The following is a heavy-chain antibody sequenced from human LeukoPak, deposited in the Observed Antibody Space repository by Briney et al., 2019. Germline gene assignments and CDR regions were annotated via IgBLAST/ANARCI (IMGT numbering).Heavy chain of an antibody. CDR3: AKAHSISWPYAFDS. V-gene: IGHV3-23*01. CDR2: ISGNGGRT. CDR1: GVTFSNNA. J-gene: IGHJ4*02. D-gene: IGHD6-13*01. Sequence: PGGSLRLSCAASGVTFSNNAMAWVRQAPGKGLEWVSAISGNGGRTYSADSVQGRFTISRDNSKNMVYLQMDNLRAEDSAMYYCAKAHSISWPYAFDSWGQGTLVTVSS.